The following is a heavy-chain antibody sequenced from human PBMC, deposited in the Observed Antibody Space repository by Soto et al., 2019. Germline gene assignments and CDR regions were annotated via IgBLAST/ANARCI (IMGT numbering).Heavy chain of an antibody. V-gene: IGHV4-30-4*01. Sequence: PSETLSLTCTVSGGSISSGDYYWSWIRQPPGKGLEWIGYIYYSGSTYYNPSLKSRVTISVDTSKNQFSLKLSSVTAADTAVYYCAREKYYYDSSGSIGHAFDIWGQGTMVTVSS. D-gene: IGHD3-22*01. CDR1: GGSISSGDYY. CDR3: AREKYYYDSSGSIGHAFDI. CDR2: IYYSGST. J-gene: IGHJ3*02.